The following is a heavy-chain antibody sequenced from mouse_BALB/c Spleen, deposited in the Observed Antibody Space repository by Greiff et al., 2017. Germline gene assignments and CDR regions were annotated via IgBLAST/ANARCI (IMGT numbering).Heavy chain of an antibody. Sequence: VQVVESGPGLVQPSQSLSITCTVSGFSLTSYGVHWVRQSPGKGLEWLGVIWSGGSTDYNAAFISRLSISKDNSKSQVFFKMNSLQANDTAIYYCARTTIFYYAMDYWGQGTSVTVSS. D-gene: IGHD6-1*01. J-gene: IGHJ4*01. CDR1: GFSLTSYG. CDR3: ARTTIFYYAMDY. V-gene: IGHV2-2*02. CDR2: IWSGGST.